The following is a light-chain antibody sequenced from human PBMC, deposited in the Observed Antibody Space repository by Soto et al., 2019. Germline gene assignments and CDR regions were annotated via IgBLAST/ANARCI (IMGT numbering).Light chain of an antibody. Sequence: DIQMTQSPSSLSASVGDRVTITCRASQSISSYLNWYQQKPGKAPKLLIYAASSLQSGVPSRFSGSGSGTDFTLTISSLQPEDFATYYCQQIYSTPTFGQGNKLEIK. CDR1: QSISSY. V-gene: IGKV1-39*01. J-gene: IGKJ2*01. CDR3: QQIYSTPT. CDR2: AAS.